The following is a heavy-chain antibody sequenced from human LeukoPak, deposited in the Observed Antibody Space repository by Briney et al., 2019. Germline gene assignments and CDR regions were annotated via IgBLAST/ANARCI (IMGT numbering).Heavy chain of an antibody. CDR1: GGSFSGYY. J-gene: IGHJ2*01. CDR2: INHSGST. V-gene: IGHV4-34*01. D-gene: IGHD6-13*01. Sequence: IPSETLSLTCAVYGGSFSGYYWSWIRQPPGKGLEWIGEINHSGSTNYNPSLKSRVTISVDTSKNQFSLKLSSVTAADTAVYYCARGRSSRPRYFDLWGRGTLVTVSS. CDR3: ARGRSSRPRYFDL.